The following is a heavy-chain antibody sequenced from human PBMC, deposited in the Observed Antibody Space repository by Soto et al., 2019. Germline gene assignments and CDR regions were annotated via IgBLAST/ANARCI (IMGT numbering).Heavy chain of an antibody. Sequence: EVQLVQSGAEVKKPGESLRISCKGSGYSFTSYWISWVRQMPGKGLEWMGRIDPSDSYTNYSPSFQGHVTISADKSISTAYLQWSSLKASDTAMYYCARHVPIYGDYSLNWFDPWGQGTLVTVSS. V-gene: IGHV5-10-1*03. CDR1: GYSFTSYW. CDR3: ARHVPIYGDYSLNWFDP. D-gene: IGHD4-17*01. CDR2: IDPSDSYT. J-gene: IGHJ5*02.